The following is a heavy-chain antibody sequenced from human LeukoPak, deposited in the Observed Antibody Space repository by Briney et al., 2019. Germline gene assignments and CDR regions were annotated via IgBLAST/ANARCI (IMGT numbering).Heavy chain of an antibody. D-gene: IGHD3-10*01. V-gene: IGHV4-4*09. CDR1: GGSISSYY. Sequence: PSETLSLTCTVSGGSISSYYWSWIRQPPGKGLEWIGYIYTSGSTNYNPSLKSRVTISVDTSKNQFSLKLSSVTAADTAVYYCARHRGAHDYWGQGTLVTVSS. CDR2: IYTSGST. J-gene: IGHJ4*02. CDR3: ARHRGAHDY.